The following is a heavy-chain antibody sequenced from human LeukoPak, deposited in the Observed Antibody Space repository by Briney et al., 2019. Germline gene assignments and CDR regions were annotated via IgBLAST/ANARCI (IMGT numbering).Heavy chain of an antibody. J-gene: IGHJ4*02. Sequence: GGSLRLSCAASGITFSSYGMSWVRQAPGKGLEWVSSISSTGGTTYYADSVKGRFTISRDNAKNSVYLQMNSLTDEDTAVYYCARGGGSGRYGLPFDSWGQGTLVTVSS. CDR2: ISSTGGTT. D-gene: IGHD6-13*01. CDR1: GITFSSYG. CDR3: ARGGGSGRYGLPFDS. V-gene: IGHV3-23*01.